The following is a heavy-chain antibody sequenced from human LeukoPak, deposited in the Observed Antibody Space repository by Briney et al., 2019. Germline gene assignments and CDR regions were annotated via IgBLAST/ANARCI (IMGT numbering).Heavy chain of an antibody. Sequence: GGSLRLSCAASGFTFSGSAVHWVRQAPGKGLEWVAVISYDGSNEYYADSVKGRFTISRDNSKNTLYLQMNSLRAEDTAVYYCARDYYYGSGSYLFNYWGQGTLVTVSS. V-gene: IGHV3-30-3*01. J-gene: IGHJ4*02. CDR1: GFTFSGSA. CDR2: ISYDGSNE. D-gene: IGHD3-10*01. CDR3: ARDYYYGSGSYLFNY.